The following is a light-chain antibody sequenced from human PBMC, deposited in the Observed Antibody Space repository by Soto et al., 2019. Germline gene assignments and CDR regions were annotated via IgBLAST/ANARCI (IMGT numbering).Light chain of an antibody. CDR2: SAS. CDR3: RQYGRSPPLI. Sequence: EIVLTQSPVTLSLSPGERATLSCRASQSASSNYVAWYQQKPRQPPRLLIYSASTRAAGNTDRFSGSGSGKDVTLTISRRQPEDFAVYYCRQYGRSPPLIFGGGTKVEIK. J-gene: IGKJ4*01. CDR1: QSASSNY. V-gene: IGKV3-20*01.